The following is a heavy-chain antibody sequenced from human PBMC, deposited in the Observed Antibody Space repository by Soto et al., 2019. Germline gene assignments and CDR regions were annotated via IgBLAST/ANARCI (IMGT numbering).Heavy chain of an antibody. CDR2: ISGSGGST. Sequence: GGSLRLSCAASGFTFSSYAMSWVRQAPGKGLEWVSAISGSGGSTYYAYSVKGRFTISRDNSKNTLYLQMNSLRAEDKAVYYCAKGALGIAAAGEYFQHWGQGTLVTVSS. CDR1: GFTFSSYA. D-gene: IGHD6-13*01. J-gene: IGHJ1*01. CDR3: AKGALGIAAAGEYFQH. V-gene: IGHV3-23*01.